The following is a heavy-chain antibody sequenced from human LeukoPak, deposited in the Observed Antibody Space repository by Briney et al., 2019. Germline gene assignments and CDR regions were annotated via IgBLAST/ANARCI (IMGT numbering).Heavy chain of an antibody. CDR3: ARGINHTHFDY. V-gene: IGHV4-34*01. Sequence: PSETLSLTCAVYGGSFCGYYWSWSRQPPGKGLEWIGEINHSGSTNYNPSLKSRVTISVDTSKNQFSLKLSSVTAADTAVYYCARGINHTHFDYWGQGTLVTVSS. J-gene: IGHJ4*02. CDR1: GGSFCGYY. CDR2: INHSGST. D-gene: IGHD2-15*01.